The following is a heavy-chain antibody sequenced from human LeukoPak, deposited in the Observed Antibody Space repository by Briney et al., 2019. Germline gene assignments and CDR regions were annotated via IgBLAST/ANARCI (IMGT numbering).Heavy chain of an antibody. J-gene: IGHJ5*02. CDR1: GYTFTDYY. Sequence: ASVKVSCKASGYTFTDYYIHWVRQAPGQGLEWMGWINPNSGGTYYAQKFQGRVIMTRDTSINTAYMELSRPRSDDTAVYYCARDAQKTPYYFGSGTYYESRWFDPWGQGTLVTVSS. D-gene: IGHD3-10*01. CDR2: INPNSGGT. V-gene: IGHV1-2*02. CDR3: ARDAQKTPYYFGSGTYYESRWFDP.